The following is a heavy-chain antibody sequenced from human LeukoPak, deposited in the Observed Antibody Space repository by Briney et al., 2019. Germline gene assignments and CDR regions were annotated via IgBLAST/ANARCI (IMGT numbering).Heavy chain of an antibody. CDR1: GYTFTSYW. V-gene: IGHV5-51*01. D-gene: IGHD3-10*01. CDR2: IYPGDSDT. Sequence: GESPKISCKGSGYTFTSYWIGWVRQMPGKGLECMGIIYPGDSDTRYSPSFQGQVTISADKSISTAYLQWSSLKASDTAIYYCARQRYYGSGSYPDYWGQGTLVTVSS. CDR3: ARQRYYGSGSYPDY. J-gene: IGHJ4*02.